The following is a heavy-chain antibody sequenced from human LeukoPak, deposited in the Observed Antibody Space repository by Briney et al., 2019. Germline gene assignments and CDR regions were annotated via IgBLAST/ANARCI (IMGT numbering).Heavy chain of an antibody. D-gene: IGHD4-23*01. J-gene: IGHJ4*02. V-gene: IGHV4-39*01. CDR2: IYYSGST. Sequence: SETLSLTCTVSGGSISSSSYYWGWIRQPPGKGLEWIGSIYYSGSTYYNPSLKSRVTISVDTSKNQFSLKLSSVTAADTAVYYCARSWTTVELAYYFDYWGQGTLVTVSS. CDR1: GGSISSSSYY. CDR3: ARSWTTVELAYYFDY.